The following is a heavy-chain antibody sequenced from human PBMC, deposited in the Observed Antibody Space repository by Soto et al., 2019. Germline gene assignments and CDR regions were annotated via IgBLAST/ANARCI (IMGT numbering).Heavy chain of an antibody. CDR3: ASRTKVTTLWFDY. J-gene: IGHJ4*02. V-gene: IGHV1-69*01. D-gene: IGHD4-17*01. Sequence: QVQLVQSGAEVKKPGSSVKVSCKASGGTFSRYAISWVRQAPGQGLEWMGGIIPIFGTANYAQKFQGRVTITADESTSTDYMELSSLRAEDTAVYYCASRTKVTTLWFDYWGQGTLVTVSS. CDR2: IIPIFGTA. CDR1: GGTFSRYA.